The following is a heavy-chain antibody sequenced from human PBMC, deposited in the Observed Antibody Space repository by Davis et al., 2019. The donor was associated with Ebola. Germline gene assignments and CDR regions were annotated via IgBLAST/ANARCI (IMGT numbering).Heavy chain of an antibody. CDR3: ASTPVVVIEWVWFDP. CDR1: GGSFRGYY. J-gene: IGHJ5*02. Sequence: SQTLSLTCAVYGGSFRGYYWSWIRQPPGKGLEWIGYIYHTGDTNYNPSLKSRVIISVDTSKNQFSLKLSSVTAADTAVYYCASTPVVVIEWVWFDPWGQGTLVTVSS. CDR2: IYHTGDT. V-gene: IGHV4-34*01. D-gene: IGHD3-22*01.